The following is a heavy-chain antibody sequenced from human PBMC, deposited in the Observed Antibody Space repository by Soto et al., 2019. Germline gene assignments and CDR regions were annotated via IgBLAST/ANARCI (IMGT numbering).Heavy chain of an antibody. J-gene: IGHJ4*02. CDR1: GGSISSGDYY. CDR2: IYYSGST. D-gene: IGHD4-17*01. V-gene: IGHV4-30-4*01. Sequence: PSETLSLTCTVSGGSISSGDYYWSWIRQPPGKGLEWIGYIYYSGSTYYNPSLKSRVTISVDTSKNQFSLKLSSVTAADTAVYYGASPQTTVTSYYDWGQGTLVTVSS. CDR3: ASPQTTVTSYYD.